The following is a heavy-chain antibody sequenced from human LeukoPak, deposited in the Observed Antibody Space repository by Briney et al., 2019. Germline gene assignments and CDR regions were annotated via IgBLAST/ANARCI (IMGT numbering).Heavy chain of an antibody. CDR1: GFTFGDYG. V-gene: IGHV3-33*01. CDR3: ARGVDYYENSGTIDY. J-gene: IGHJ4*02. D-gene: IGHD3-22*01. Sequence: GKSLRLSCTASGFTFGDYGMHWVRQPPGKGLEWVAIIWYDGSNKTYEDSVKGRFTISRDNSKNTPYLQMNSLRAEDTAVYYCARGVDYYENSGTIDYWGQGTLVTVSS. CDR2: IWYDGSNK.